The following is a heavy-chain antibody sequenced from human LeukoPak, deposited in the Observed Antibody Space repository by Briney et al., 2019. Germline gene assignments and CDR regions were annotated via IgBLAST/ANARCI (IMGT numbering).Heavy chain of an antibody. CDR3: ARDPQYNWNDGPFDAFDN. J-gene: IGHJ3*02. Sequence: PGGSLRLSCAASGSTFSSYSMNWVRQAPGKGLEWVSSISSSSGYIYYADSVKGRFTISRDNAKNSLYLQMNSLRAEDTAVYYCARDPQYNWNDGPFDAFDNWGQGTMVTVSS. CDR2: ISSSSGYI. V-gene: IGHV3-21*01. CDR1: GSTFSSYS. D-gene: IGHD1-1*01.